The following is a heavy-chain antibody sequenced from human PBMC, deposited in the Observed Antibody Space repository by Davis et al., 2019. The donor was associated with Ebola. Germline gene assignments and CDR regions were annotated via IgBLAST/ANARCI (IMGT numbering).Heavy chain of an antibody. Sequence: PGGSLRLSCEGSGYSFTTYWIGWVRQMPGKGLEWMGIIYPGDSDTRYSPSFQGQVTISADKSISTAYLQWSSLKASDTAMYYCARLEAAAGDYWGQGTLVTVSS. J-gene: IGHJ4*02. CDR2: IYPGDSDT. D-gene: IGHD6-13*01. CDR3: ARLEAAAGDY. V-gene: IGHV5-51*01. CDR1: GYSFTTYW.